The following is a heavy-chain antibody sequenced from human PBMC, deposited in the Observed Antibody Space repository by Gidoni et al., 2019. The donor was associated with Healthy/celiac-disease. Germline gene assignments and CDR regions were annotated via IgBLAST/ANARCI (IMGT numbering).Heavy chain of an antibody. CDR1: GLTFTSSA. J-gene: IGHJ4*02. V-gene: IGHV1-58*01. Sequence: QMQLVQSGPEVKKPGTSVKVSCKASGLTFTSSAVRWVRKARGERLDWIGWSVVGSGNTNYAQKFQERVTITRDMSTSTAYMELSSLGSEDTAVYYCAAGGDYAPYWGQGTLVTVSS. D-gene: IGHD4-17*01. CDR2: SVVGSGNT. CDR3: AAGGDYAPY.